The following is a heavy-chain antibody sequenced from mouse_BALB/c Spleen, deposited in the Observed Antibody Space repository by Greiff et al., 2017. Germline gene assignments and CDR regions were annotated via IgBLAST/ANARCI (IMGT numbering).Heavy chain of an antibody. V-gene: IGHV5-9-3*01. D-gene: IGHD4-1*01. CDR3: ARVLDWDRAMDY. Sequence: EVKLQESGGGLVKPGGSLKLSCAASGFTFSSYAMSWVRQTPEKRLEWVATISSGGSYTYYPDSVKGRFTISRDNAKNTLYLQMSSLRSEDTAMYYCARVLDWDRAMDYWGQGTSVTVSS. J-gene: IGHJ4*01. CDR1: GFTFSSYA. CDR2: ISSGGSYT.